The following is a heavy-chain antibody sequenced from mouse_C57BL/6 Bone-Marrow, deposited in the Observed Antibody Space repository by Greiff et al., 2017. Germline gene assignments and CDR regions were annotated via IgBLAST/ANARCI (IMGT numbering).Heavy chain of an antibody. Sequence: QVQLQQPGAELVRPGSSVKLSCKASGYTFTSYWMHWVKQRPIQGLEWIGNIDPSDSETHYNQKFKDKATLTVDKSSITAYMQLSSLTSEDSAVYYCARSYRAWFAYWGQVTLVTVSA. CDR1: GYTFTSYW. D-gene: IGHD2-14*01. CDR2: IDPSDSET. J-gene: IGHJ3*01. V-gene: IGHV1-52*01. CDR3: ARSYRAWFAY.